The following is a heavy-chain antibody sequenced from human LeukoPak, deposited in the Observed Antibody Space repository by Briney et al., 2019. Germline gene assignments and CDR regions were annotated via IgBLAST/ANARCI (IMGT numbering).Heavy chain of an antibody. V-gene: IGHV3-23*01. CDR2: XXGSGDTT. D-gene: IGHD3-9*01. CDR1: GFIFRNYA. CDR3: AKWGDYDILTGYYVSDF. J-gene: IGHJ4*02. Sequence: GGSLRLSCAASGFIFRNYAMSWVRQAPGKXXXXXXXXXGSGDTTYYADSVKGRFTISRDNSKNTLYVEMNTLRAEDTAVYYCAKWGDYDILTGYYVSDFWGQGTLVTVSS.